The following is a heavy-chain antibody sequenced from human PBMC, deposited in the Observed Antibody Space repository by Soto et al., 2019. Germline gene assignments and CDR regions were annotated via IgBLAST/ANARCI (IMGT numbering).Heavy chain of an antibody. V-gene: IGHV3-21*01. CDR2: ISGSSAYI. Sequence: EVQLVESGGGLVKPGGSLRLSCAASGFTFTSYSMNWVRQAPGKGLEWVSSISGSSAYIYYADSVKGRFTISRDNAKNSLYLQINSLIAADTAVYYCAGQKDAIHICGHGTMVTVSS. J-gene: IGHJ3*02. CDR3: AGQKDAIHI. CDR1: GFTFTSYS.